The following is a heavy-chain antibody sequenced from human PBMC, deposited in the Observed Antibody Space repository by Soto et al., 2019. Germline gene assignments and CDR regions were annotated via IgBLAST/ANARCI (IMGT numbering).Heavy chain of an antibody. CDR3: AKTANGSYPYSSMFDS. V-gene: IGHV4-39*01. Sequence: SETLSITCRVSGGSIVSSSCYWVWIRQPPGKGLEWIGSIYYSGTSYYNPSLRSRVTISVDTSRNQFSLRLSSVTAADTAVYYCAKTANGSYPYSSMFDSWGQGALVTVSS. J-gene: IGHJ4*02. CDR2: IYYSGTS. D-gene: IGHD1-26*01. CDR1: GGSIVSSSCY.